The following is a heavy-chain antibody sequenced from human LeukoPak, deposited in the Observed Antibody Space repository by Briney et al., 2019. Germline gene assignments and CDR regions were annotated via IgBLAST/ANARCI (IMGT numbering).Heavy chain of an antibody. CDR2: ISGYNGNT. CDR3: ARGSQYSSSSEWFDP. CDR1: GYTFTSYG. V-gene: IGHV1-18*01. Sequence: ASVKVSCKASGYTFTSYGISWVRQAPGQGLEWMGWISGYNGNTNYAQKLQGRVTMTTDTSTSTAYMELRSLRSDDTAVYYCARGSQYSSSSEWFDPWGQGTLVTVSS. D-gene: IGHD6-6*01. J-gene: IGHJ5*02.